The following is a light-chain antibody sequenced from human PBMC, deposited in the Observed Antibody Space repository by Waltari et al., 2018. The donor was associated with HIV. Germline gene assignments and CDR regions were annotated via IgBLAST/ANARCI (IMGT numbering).Light chain of an antibody. J-gene: IGKJ1*01. V-gene: IGKV1-5*03. CDR2: KAS. Sequence: DIQLTQAPSILSASVGDRVSVTCRASQSISTSLAWYQVKAGKAPKHLIYKASSLNSGVPSRFGGRGSGTDFTLTISSLQSDDFATYYCQQYNVYWTFGQGTKVEIK. CDR1: QSISTS. CDR3: QQYNVYWT.